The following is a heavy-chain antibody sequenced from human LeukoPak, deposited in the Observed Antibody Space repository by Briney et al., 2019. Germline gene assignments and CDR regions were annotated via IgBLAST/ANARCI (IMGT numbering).Heavy chain of an antibody. CDR1: GGSISSYY. J-gene: IGHJ5*02. Sequence: SETLSLTCTVSGGSISSYYWSWLRQPPGKGLEWVGYIYYSGGTNYNPSTTSRVTISVDTSKNQFSLKLSSVTAADTAVYYCAREGPYYYDSSGWLAPWGQGTLVTVSS. V-gene: IGHV4-59*01. D-gene: IGHD3-22*01. CDR3: AREGPYYYDSSGWLAP. CDR2: IYYSGGT.